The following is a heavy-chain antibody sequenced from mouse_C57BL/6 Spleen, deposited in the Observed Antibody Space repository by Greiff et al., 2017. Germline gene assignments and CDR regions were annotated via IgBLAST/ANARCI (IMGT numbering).Heavy chain of an antibody. CDR3: ARSEDGSAWFAY. J-gene: IGHJ3*01. Sequence: LVESGPELVKPGDSVKISCKASGYSFTGYFMNWVMQSHGKSLEWIGRINPYNGDTFYNQKFKGKATLTVDKSSSTAHMELRSLTSEDSAVYYCARSEDGSAWFAYWGQGTLVTVSA. D-gene: IGHD2-3*01. V-gene: IGHV1-20*01. CDR2: INPYNGDT. CDR1: GYSFTGYF.